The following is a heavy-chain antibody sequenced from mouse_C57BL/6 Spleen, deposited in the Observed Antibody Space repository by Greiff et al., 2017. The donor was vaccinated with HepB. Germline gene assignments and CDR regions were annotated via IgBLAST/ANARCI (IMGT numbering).Heavy chain of an antibody. CDR2: IDPNSGGT. Sequence: VQLQQPGAELVKPGASVKLSCKASGYTFTSYWMHWVRQRPGRGLELIGRIDPNSGGTKYNETFKGKATLTVDKPSSTAYMQLSRRTSEDSAVYYCARQNYYGSRWYFEVWGTGTTVTVSS. CDR3: ARQNYYGSRWYFEV. J-gene: IGHJ1*03. D-gene: IGHD1-1*01. CDR1: GYTFTSYW. V-gene: IGHV1-72*01.